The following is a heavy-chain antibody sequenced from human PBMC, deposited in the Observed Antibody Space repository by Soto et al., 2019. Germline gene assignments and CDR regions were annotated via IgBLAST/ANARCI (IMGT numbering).Heavy chain of an antibody. CDR1: GYSFTSYW. CDR2: IYPGDSDT. CDR3: ARHMGDVVTGGWFDP. V-gene: IGHV5-51*01. D-gene: IGHD2-15*01. J-gene: IGHJ5*02. Sequence: PGESLKISCKGSGYSFTSYWIGWVRQMPGKGLEWMGIIYPGDSDTRYSPSFQGQVTTSADKSISTAYLQWSSLKASDTAMYYCARHMGDVVTGGWFDPWGQGTLVTVSS.